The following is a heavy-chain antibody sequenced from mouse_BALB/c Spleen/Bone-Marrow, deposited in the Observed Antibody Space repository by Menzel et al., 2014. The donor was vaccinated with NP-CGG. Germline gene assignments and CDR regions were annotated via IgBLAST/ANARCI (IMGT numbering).Heavy chain of an antibody. D-gene: IGHD2-1*01. J-gene: IGHJ1*01. Sequence: QVQLQQSGAELVKPGASVKLSCKASGYTFTSYYMYRVKPRLGQGLEWIGEINPSNGGTNFNEKFKSKATLTVDKSSSTAYMQLSSLTSEDSAVYYCTRSYYGNYFDVWGAGTTVTVSS. CDR2: INPSNGGT. CDR1: GYTFTSYY. V-gene: IGHV1S81*02. CDR3: TRSYYGNYFDV.